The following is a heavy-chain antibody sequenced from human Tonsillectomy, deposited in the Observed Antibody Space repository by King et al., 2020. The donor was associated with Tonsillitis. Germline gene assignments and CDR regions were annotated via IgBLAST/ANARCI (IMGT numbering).Heavy chain of an antibody. Sequence: VQLVESGGGLVQPGGSLRLSCAASGFTFSSYGMTWVRQAPGKGLEWVSGISGSGGSTYYADSVKGRFTISRDSSKNTLYLQMNSLRAEDTAIYYCAKDRHYFDTSGYDYWGQGPLVTVSS. CDR3: AKDRHYFDTSGYDY. CDR1: GFTFSSYG. J-gene: IGHJ4*02. D-gene: IGHD3-22*01. CDR2: ISGSGGST. V-gene: IGHV3-23*04.